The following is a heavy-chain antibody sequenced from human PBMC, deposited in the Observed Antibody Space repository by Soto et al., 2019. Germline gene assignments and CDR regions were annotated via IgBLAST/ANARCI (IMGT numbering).Heavy chain of an antibody. CDR3: ASFVLVPAAMLGWFDP. D-gene: IGHD2-2*01. CDR2: IYHSGST. J-gene: IGHJ5*02. V-gene: IGHV4-30-2*01. CDR1: GGSISSGGYS. Sequence: QLQLQESGSGLVKPSQTLSLTCAVSGGSISSGGYSWSWIRQPPGKGLEWIGYIYHSGSTYYNPSLKSRVTISVDRSKNQFSLKLSSVTAADTAVYYCASFVLVPAAMLGWFDPWGQGTLVTVSS.